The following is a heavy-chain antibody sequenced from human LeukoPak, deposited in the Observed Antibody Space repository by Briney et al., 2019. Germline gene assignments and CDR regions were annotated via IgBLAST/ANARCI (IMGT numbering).Heavy chain of an antibody. CDR1: GFTFSSYA. CDR3: ARSGSGTMVRGGFDP. D-gene: IGHD3-10*01. V-gene: IGHV3-30*04. Sequence: PGRSLRLSCAASGFTFSSYAMHWVRQAPGKGLEWVAVISYDGSNKYYADSVKGRFTIFRDNSKNTLYLQMNSLRAEDTAVYYCARSGSGTMVRGGFDPWGQGTLVTVSS. J-gene: IGHJ5*02. CDR2: ISYDGSNK.